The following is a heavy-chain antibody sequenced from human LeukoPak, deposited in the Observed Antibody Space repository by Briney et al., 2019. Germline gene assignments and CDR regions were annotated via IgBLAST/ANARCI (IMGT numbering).Heavy chain of an antibody. CDR3: ARALGDIVVVPAANYFDY. V-gene: IGHV4-34*01. CDR2: INHSGST. D-gene: IGHD2-2*01. J-gene: IGHJ4*02. CDR1: GGSFSGYY. Sequence: SETLSLTCAVYGGSFSGYYWSWIRQPPGKGLEWIGEINHSGSTNYNLSLKSRVTISVDTSKNQFSLKLSSVTAADTAVYYCARALGDIVVVPAANYFDYWGQGSLVTVSS.